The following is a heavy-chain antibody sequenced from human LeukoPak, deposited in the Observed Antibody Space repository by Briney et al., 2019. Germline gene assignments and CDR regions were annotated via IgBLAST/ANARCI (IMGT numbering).Heavy chain of an antibody. D-gene: IGHD3-10*01. Sequence: GGSLRLSCAASGFTFSNFAMSWVRQAPGKGLEWVSSINFRGGTTYYAESVKGRFTISRDNSKCTLCVQMNSLRAQDTAVYYCAKGHYYGSGSLDYWGQGTLVTVSS. CDR2: INFRGGTT. V-gene: IGHV3-23*01. CDR1: GFTFSNFA. CDR3: AKGHYYGSGSLDY. J-gene: IGHJ4*02.